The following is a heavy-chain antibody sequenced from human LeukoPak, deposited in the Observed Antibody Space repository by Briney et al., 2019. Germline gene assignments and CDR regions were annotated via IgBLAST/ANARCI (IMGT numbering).Heavy chain of an antibody. Sequence: PETLSLTCTVSGGSISSSSYYWGWIRQPPGKGLEWIGSIYYSGSTYYNPSLKSRVTISVDTSKNQFSLKLSSVTAADTAVYYCARDRGYSSRFDPWGQGTLVTVSS. CDR3: ARDRGYSSRFDP. V-gene: IGHV4-39*07. J-gene: IGHJ5*02. CDR2: IYYSGST. D-gene: IGHD6-13*01. CDR1: GGSISSSSYY.